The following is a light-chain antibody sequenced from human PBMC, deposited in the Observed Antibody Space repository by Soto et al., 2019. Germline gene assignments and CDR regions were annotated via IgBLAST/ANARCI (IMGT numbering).Light chain of an antibody. CDR3: ISYTDRQSYL. CDR2: EVN. Sequence: QSVLTQPPSASGSPGQSVTISCTGTSSDVGGYNYVSWFQQHPGKAPKLIIHEVNQRPSGVPDRFSGSKSGNTASLTISGLQTEDEADYYCISYTDRQSYLFGTGTKVTVL. J-gene: IGLJ1*01. CDR1: SSDVGGYNY. V-gene: IGLV2-8*01.